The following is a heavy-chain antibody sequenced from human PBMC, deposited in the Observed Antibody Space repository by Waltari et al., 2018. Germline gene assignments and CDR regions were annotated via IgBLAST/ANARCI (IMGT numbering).Heavy chain of an antibody. J-gene: IGHJ3*01. CDR2: IYAGGGS. CDR3: ATLGGYLGAFDV. V-gene: IGHV3-53*02. CDR1: GFIVSSNY. D-gene: IGHD3-16*01. Sequence: EVQLVETGGGLIQPGGSLRLSCAVSGFIVSSNYMSWVRQAPGKGLEGVSVIYAGGGSYSADAVRGRFTISRDNSKNTLYLEMNTLRADDTAVYYCATLGGYLGAFDVWGQGTMVTVSS.